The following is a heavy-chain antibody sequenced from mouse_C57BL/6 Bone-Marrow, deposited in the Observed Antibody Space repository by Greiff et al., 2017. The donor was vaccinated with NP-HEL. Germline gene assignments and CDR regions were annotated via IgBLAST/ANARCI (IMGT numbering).Heavy chain of an antibody. CDR2: IYPGSGST. CDR3: ARGNSTWFAY. J-gene: IGHJ3*01. Sequence: QVQLQQPGAELVKPGASVKMSCKASGYTFTSYWITWVKQRPGQGLEWLGDIYPGSGSTNYNETFKSKATLTVDTSSSTASMQLSSLTSEDSAVYYGARGNSTWFAYWGQGTLVTVSA. D-gene: IGHD2-5*01. CDR1: GYTFTSYW. V-gene: IGHV1-55*01.